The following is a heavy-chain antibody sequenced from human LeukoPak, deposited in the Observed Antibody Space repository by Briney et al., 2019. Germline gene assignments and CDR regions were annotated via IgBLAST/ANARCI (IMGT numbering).Heavy chain of an antibody. D-gene: IGHD3-22*01. CDR3: ASSGLDYYDSSGYYYVFDY. J-gene: IGHJ4*02. V-gene: IGHV3-23*01. CDR2: ISGSGGST. CDR1: GFTFSSYA. Sequence: GGSLRLSCAASGFTFSSYAMSWVRQAPGKGLEWVSAISGSGGSTYYADSVKGRFTISRDNSKNTLYLQMNRLRAEDTAVYYCASSGLDYYDSSGYYYVFDYWGQGTLVTVSS.